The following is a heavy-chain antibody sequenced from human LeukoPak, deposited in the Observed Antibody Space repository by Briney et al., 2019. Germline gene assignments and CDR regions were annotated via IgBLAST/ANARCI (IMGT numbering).Heavy chain of an antibody. Sequence: SSETLSLTCTVSGGSISSGDYYWSWIRQPPGKGLEWIGYIDYSGSTYYNPSLKSRVTISVDTSKNQFSLKLSSVTAADTDVYYCARDWYYYESSGSLGDDYWGQGTLVTVSS. J-gene: IGHJ4*02. V-gene: IGHV4-30-4*08. D-gene: IGHD3-22*01. CDR1: GGSISSGDYY. CDR2: IDYSGST. CDR3: ARDWYYYESSGSLGDDY.